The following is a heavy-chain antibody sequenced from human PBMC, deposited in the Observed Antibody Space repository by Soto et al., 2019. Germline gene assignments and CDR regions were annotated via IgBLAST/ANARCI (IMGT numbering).Heavy chain of an antibody. D-gene: IGHD2-2*01. V-gene: IGHV3-23*01. CDR2: ISGSGGST. CDR1: GFTFSSYA. Sequence: EVQLLESGGGLVQPGGSLRLSCAASGFTFSSYAMSWVRQAPGKGLEWVSAISGSGGSTYYADSVKGRFTISRDNSKNTLYLQMNSLRAEDTAVYYCAKDLLASCSSTSCYAFYGMDVWGQGTTVTVSS. J-gene: IGHJ6*02. CDR3: AKDLLASCSSTSCYAFYGMDV.